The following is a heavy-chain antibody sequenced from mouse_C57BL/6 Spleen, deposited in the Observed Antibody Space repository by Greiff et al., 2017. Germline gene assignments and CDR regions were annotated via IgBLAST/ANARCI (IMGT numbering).Heavy chain of an antibody. CDR3: ARWRHGSLYYYAMDY. Sequence: VQLQQPGAELVRPGSSVKLSCKASGYTFTSYWMHWVKQRPIQGLEWIGNIDPSDSETHYNQKFKVKATLTVDKSSSTAYMQLSSLTSEDSAVYYCARWRHGSLYYYAMDYWGQGTSVTVSS. J-gene: IGHJ4*01. V-gene: IGHV1-52*01. CDR2: IDPSDSET. CDR1: GYTFTSYW. D-gene: IGHD1-1*01.